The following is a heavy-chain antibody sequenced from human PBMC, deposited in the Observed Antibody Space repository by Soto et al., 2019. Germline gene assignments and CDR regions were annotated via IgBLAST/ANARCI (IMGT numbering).Heavy chain of an antibody. CDR2: IIPIFGTA. CDR1: GGACSKHA. V-gene: IGHV1-69*13. J-gene: IGHJ6*02. D-gene: IGHD2-15*01. Sequence: SVKVSCKASGGACSKHAINWVRQAPGQGLEWMGGIIPIFGTANYAQKFQGRVTITADESTSTAYMELSSLRSEDTAVYYCARDFLGYCSGGSCGMDVWG. CDR3: ARDFLGYCSGGSCGMDV.